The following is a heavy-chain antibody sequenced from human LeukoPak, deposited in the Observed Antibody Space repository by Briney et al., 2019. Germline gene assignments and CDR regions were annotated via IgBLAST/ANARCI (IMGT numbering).Heavy chain of an antibody. CDR3: ARDFEDIVVVPAANALDY. CDR2: ISAYNGNT. V-gene: IGHV1-18*01. CDR1: GYTFTSYG. J-gene: IGHJ4*02. Sequence: ASVKVSCKASGYTFTSYGISWVRQAPGQGLEWMGWISAYNGNTNYAQKLQGRVTMTTDTSTSTAYMELRSLRSDDTAVYYCARDFEDIVVVPAANALDYWGQGTLVTVSS. D-gene: IGHD2-2*01.